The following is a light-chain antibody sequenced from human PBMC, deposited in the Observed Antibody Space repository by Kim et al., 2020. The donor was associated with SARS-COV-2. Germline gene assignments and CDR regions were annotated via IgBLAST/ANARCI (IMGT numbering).Light chain of an antibody. CDR1: QRVSNY. V-gene: IGKV3-11*01. CDR3: QQRNNWPPT. Sequence: DIVLTQSPATLSLSPGERATLSCRASQRVSNYLIWYQQKPGQPPRLLMYDASNRVTGIPDRFSGIGSGTDFTLTISSLEPEDFAVYYCQQRNNWPPTFGQGTRLEIK. J-gene: IGKJ5*01. CDR2: DAS.